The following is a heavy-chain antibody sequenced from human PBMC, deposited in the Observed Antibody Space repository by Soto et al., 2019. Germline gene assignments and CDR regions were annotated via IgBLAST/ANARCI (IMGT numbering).Heavy chain of an antibody. J-gene: IGHJ4*02. Sequence: EVQLLESGGGLVQPGGSLRLSCAASGFTFSSYAMSWVRQAPGKGLEWVSAISGSGGSTYYADSVKGRFTISRDNSKNTLYLKMNSLRAEDTAVYYCAKERGYCSSTSCYASDYWGQGTLVTVSS. V-gene: IGHV3-23*01. CDR2: ISGSGGST. CDR1: GFTFSSYA. D-gene: IGHD2-2*01. CDR3: AKERGYCSSTSCYASDY.